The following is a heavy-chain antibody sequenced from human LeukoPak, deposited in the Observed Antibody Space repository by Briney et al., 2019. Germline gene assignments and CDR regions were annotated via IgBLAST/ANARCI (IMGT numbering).Heavy chain of an antibody. Sequence: GALRLSCAASGFTVSSNYMSWVRQAPGKGLEWVSLIYSGGSTYYADSVKGRFTISKDNSRNTLYLQMNSLRAEDTAVYYCAREETTVTPGDYWGQGTLVTVSS. CDR2: IYSGGST. D-gene: IGHD4-17*01. J-gene: IGHJ4*02. CDR1: GFTVSSNY. CDR3: AREETTVTPGDY. V-gene: IGHV3-66*01.